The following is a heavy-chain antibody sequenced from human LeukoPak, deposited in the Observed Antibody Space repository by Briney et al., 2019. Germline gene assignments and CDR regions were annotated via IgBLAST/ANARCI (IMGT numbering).Heavy chain of an antibody. J-gene: IGHJ4*02. CDR3: AKRGVVIRVILVGFHKEAYYFDS. CDR1: GITLSNYG. V-gene: IGHV3-23*01. Sequence: GGPLRLSCAVSGITLSNYGMSWVRQAPGKGLEWVAGISDSGGSTNYADSVKGRFTISRDNPKNTLYLQMNSLRAEDTAVYFCAKRGVVIRVILVGFHKEAYYFDSWGQGGLVTVSS. D-gene: IGHD3-22*01. CDR2: ISDSGGST.